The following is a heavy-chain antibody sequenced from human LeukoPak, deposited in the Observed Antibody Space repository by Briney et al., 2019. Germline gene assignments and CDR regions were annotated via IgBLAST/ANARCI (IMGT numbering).Heavy chain of an antibody. CDR3: AKPARTDAFDI. Sequence: GGSLRLSCAVSGSSFSDYTLNWVRQAPGKGLEWVSSISSRSTYTYYADSVKGRFTISRDNSKNTLYLQMNSLRAEDTAVYYCAKPARTDAFDIWGQGTMITVSS. CDR1: GSSFSDYT. V-gene: IGHV3-21*04. CDR2: ISSRSTYT. D-gene: IGHD1-14*01. J-gene: IGHJ3*02.